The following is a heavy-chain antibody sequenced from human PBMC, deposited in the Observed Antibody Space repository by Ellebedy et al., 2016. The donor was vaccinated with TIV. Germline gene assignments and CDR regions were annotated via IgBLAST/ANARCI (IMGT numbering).Heavy chain of an antibody. CDR1: GGSISSYY. J-gene: IGHJ4*02. Sequence: SETLSLTXTVSGGSISSYYWSWIRQPPGKGLEWIGYIYYSGSTNYNPSLKSRVTISVDTSKNQFSLKLSSVTAADTAVYYCARGRGGTVTTYYFDYWGQGTLVTVSS. CDR2: IYYSGST. V-gene: IGHV4-59*12. CDR3: ARGRGGTVTTYYFDY. D-gene: IGHD4-17*01.